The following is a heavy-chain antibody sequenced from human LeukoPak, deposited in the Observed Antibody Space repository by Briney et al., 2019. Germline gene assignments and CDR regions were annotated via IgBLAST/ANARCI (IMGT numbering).Heavy chain of an antibody. Sequence: GRSLRLSCAASGFTFSSYGVHWVRQAPGKGLEWVAVIWYDGSHKYYADSVKGRFTISRDSSKNTLYLEMNSLRAEDTAVYYCAKSVWFNQRNFDAFDIWGQGTMVTVSS. CDR2: IWYDGSHK. D-gene: IGHD3-9*01. CDR3: AKSVWFNQRNFDAFDI. V-gene: IGHV3-33*03. J-gene: IGHJ3*02. CDR1: GFTFSSYG.